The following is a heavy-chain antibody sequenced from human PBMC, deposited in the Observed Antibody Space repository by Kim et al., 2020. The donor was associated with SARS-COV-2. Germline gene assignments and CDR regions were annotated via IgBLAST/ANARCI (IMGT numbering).Heavy chain of an antibody. CDR3: ARALMYYDFWSGPLASGLDV. Sequence: GGSLRLSCAASGFTFSSYSMNWVRQAPGKGLEWVSSISSSSSYIYYADSVKGRFTISRDNAKNSLYLQMNSLRAEDTAVYYCARALMYYDFWSGPLASGLDVWGQGTTVTVSS. J-gene: IGHJ6*02. D-gene: IGHD3-3*01. CDR2: ISSSSSYI. V-gene: IGHV3-21*01. CDR1: GFTFSSYS.